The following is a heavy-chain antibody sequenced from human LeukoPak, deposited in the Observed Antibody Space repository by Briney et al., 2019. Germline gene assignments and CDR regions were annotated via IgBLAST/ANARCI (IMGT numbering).Heavy chain of an antibody. J-gene: IGHJ4*02. D-gene: IGHD3-22*01. CDR2: IYHSGTT. CDR3: ASGITMIVVAH. CDR1: GYSISSGYY. V-gene: IGHV4-38-2*01. Sequence: PSETLSLTRAVSGYSISSGYYWGWIRQPPGKGLEWIGYIYHSGTTYYNPSLKSRVTMSVDTSKNQFSLKLSSVTAADTAVYYCASGITMIVVAHWGQGILVTVSS.